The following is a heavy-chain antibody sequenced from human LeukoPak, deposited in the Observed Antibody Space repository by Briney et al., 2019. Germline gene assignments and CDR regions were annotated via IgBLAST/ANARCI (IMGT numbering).Heavy chain of an antibody. CDR3: GRGAYGHNMDV. CDR1: GFMFSNYY. D-gene: IGHD3-10*01. V-gene: IGHV3-74*01. Sequence: GGSLRLSCVGSGFMFSNYYMYWVRQAPGKGLVWVSRIKNAGSDTIYADSVKGRFTVSRDNAKNTVYLQMSSLRAEDTAVYYCGRGAYGHNMDVWGEGTTVTVSS. CDR2: IKNAGSDT. J-gene: IGHJ6*03.